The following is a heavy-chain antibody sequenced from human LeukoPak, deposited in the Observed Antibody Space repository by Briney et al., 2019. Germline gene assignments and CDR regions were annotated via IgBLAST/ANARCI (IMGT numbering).Heavy chain of an antibody. Sequence: PGGSLRLSCVPPGFTFSGYWMSWVRQAPGEGLEWMANIKPDGSEKYYVDSVKGRFTISRDNAKNSRYLQMNSLRAEDTAVYYCARGTYYYGSGSPETGYWGQGTLVTVSS. CDR3: ARGTYYYGSGSPETGY. D-gene: IGHD3-10*01. J-gene: IGHJ4*02. V-gene: IGHV3-7*03. CDR1: GFTFSGYW. CDR2: IKPDGSEK.